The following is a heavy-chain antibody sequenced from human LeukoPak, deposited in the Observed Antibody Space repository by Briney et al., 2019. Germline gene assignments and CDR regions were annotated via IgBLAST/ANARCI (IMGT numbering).Heavy chain of an antibody. J-gene: IGHJ4*02. V-gene: IGHV6-1*01. CDR2: TYFRSKWYS. Sequence: SQTLSLTCAISGDSVSGNDATWNWIRQSPSRGLEWLGRTYFRSKWYSEYAAFVKNRISINSDTSKNQFSLQLKSVTPEDTAIYYCVRKMGAFDYWGQGTLVTVSS. CDR3: VRKMGAFDY. D-gene: IGHD1-26*01. CDR1: GDSVSGNDAT.